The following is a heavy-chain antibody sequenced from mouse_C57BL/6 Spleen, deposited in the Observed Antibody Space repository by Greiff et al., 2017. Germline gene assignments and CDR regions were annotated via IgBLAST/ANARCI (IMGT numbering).Heavy chain of an antibody. J-gene: IGHJ3*01. CDR3: ARTYYYGISWFAY. Sequence: VQLQQSGPELVKPGASVKISCKASGYAFSSSWMNWVKQRPGQGLEWIGRIYPGDGDTNYNGKFKGKATLTADKSSSTAYMQLSSLTSEDSAVYFCARTYYYGISWFAYWGQGTLVTVSA. CDR2: IYPGDGDT. D-gene: IGHD1-1*01. CDR1: GYAFSSSW. V-gene: IGHV1-82*01.